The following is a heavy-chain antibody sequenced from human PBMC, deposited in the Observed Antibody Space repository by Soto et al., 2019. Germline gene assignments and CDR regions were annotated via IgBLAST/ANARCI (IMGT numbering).Heavy chain of an antibody. CDR2: ISAYNGNT. J-gene: IGHJ4*02. CDR1: GYTFTSYG. Sequence: ASVKVSFKASGYTFTSYGISWVRQAPGQGLEWMGWISAYNGNTNYAQKLQGRVTMTTHTSTSTAYMELRSLRSDDTAVYYCARLKAGKRPFITIFGVDQDDYWGQGTLVTVSS. CDR3: ARLKAGKRPFITIFGVDQDDY. D-gene: IGHD3-3*01. V-gene: IGHV1-18*04.